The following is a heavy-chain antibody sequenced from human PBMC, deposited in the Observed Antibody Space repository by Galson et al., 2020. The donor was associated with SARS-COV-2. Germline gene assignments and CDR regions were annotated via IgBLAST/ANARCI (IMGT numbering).Heavy chain of an antibody. Sequence: SETLSLTCTVSGGPISSYYWSWIRQPPGKGLEWIGYIYYSGSTNYNPALKSRVTISVDTSKNQFSLKLSSVTAADTAVYYCARLRYSYGYESKFDPWGQGTLVTVSS. J-gene: IGHJ5*02. V-gene: IGHV4-59*01. CDR3: ARLRYSYGYESKFDP. CDR2: IYYSGST. CDR1: GGPISSYY. D-gene: IGHD5-18*01.